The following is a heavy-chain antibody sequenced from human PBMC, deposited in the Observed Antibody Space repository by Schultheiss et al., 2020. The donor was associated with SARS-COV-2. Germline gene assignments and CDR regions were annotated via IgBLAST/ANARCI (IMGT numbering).Heavy chain of an antibody. V-gene: IGHV1-18*01. D-gene: IGHD3-3*01. J-gene: IGHJ6*02. CDR1: GYTFTSYG. CDR3: ARVRSYDSSYYGMDV. Sequence: ASVKVSCKASGYTFTSYGISWVRQATGQGLEWMGWISAYNGNTNYAQKLQGRVTMTTDTSTSTAYMELRSLRSDDTAVYYCARVRSYDSSYYGMDVWGQGTTVTVSS. CDR2: ISAYNGNT.